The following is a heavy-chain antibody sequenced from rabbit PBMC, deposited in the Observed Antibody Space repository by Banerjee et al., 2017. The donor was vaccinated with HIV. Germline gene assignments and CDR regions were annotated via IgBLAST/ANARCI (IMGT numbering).Heavy chain of an antibody. CDR3: ARRVPATSNSNL. J-gene: IGHJ4*01. CDR2: IGTGDGST. Sequence: QEQLEESGGDLVKPEGSLTLTCTASGFSFSSSYYMWWVRQAPGKGPEWIGCIGTGDGSTYYASWAKGRFTISKTSSTTVTLQMTSLTAADTATYFCARRVPATSNSNLWGPGTLVTVS. V-gene: IGHV1S45*01. D-gene: IGHD1-1*01. CDR1: GFSFSSSYY.